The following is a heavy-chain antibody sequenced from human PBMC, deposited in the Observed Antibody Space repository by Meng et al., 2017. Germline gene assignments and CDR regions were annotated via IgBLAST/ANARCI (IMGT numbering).Heavy chain of an antibody. CDR2: IYWDDDK. Sequence: SGPTLVKPTQTLTLTCTFSGFSLSTSGVGVGWIRQPPGKALEWLALIYWDDDKRYSPSLKSRLTITKDTSKTHGVLTMTNMDPVDTATYYCAHAGGIVGATLFDYWGQGTLVTVSS. CDR1: GFSLSTSGVG. D-gene: IGHD1-26*01. CDR3: AHAGGIVGATLFDY. J-gene: IGHJ4*02. V-gene: IGHV2-5*02.